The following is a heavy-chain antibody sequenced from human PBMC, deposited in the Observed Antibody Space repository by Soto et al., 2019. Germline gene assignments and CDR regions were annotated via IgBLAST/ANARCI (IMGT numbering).Heavy chain of an antibody. CDR1: GFTFSSYS. CDR2: ISSSSSTI. J-gene: IGHJ4*02. Sequence: EVQLVESGGGLVQPGGSLRLSCAASGFTFSSYSMHWVRQAPGKGLEWVSYISSSSSTIYYADSVKGRFTISRANAKNSLYLQMNSLRAEDMAVYYCARDLNYGLFDYWGQGTRVTVSS. D-gene: IGHD4-17*01. CDR3: ARDLNYGLFDY. V-gene: IGHV3-48*01.